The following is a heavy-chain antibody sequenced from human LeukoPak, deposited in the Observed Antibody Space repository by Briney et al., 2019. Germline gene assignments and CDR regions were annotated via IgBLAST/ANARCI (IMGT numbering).Heavy chain of an antibody. J-gene: IGHJ6*02. CDR3: AKELNGAYGSGSYYNFHYYYYGMDV. CDR1: RFTFTTYA. D-gene: IGHD3-10*01. Sequence: GGSLRLSCVVSRFTFTTYAMTWVRQAPGKGLEWVSSIRGSGGTTLYADSVKGRFTISRDNSKNTLFLQMNSLRAEDTAVYYCAKELNGAYGSGSYYNFHYYYYGMDVWGQGTTVTVSS. CDR2: IRGSGGTT. V-gene: IGHV3-23*01.